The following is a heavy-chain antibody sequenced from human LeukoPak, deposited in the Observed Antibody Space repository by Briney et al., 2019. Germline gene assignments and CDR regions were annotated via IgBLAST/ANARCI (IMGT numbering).Heavy chain of an antibody. V-gene: IGHV4-28*01. D-gene: IGHD3-22*01. CDR3: ARSPRYYYDSSGYPSWYFDL. CDR1: GYSISSSNW. CDR2: IYYSGST. Sequence: SDTLSLTCAVSGYSISSSNWWGWIRQPPGKGLEWIGYIYYSGSTYYNPCLKSRVTMSVDTSKNQFSLKLSSVTAVDTAVYYCARSPRYYYDSSGYPSWYFDLWGRGTLVTVSS. J-gene: IGHJ2*01.